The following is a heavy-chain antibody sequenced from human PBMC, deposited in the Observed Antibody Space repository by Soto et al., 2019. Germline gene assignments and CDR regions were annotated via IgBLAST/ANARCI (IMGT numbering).Heavy chain of an antibody. CDR2: IIPIFGTA. Sequence: SVKVSCKVSGGTVSSYAISWVRQAPGQGLEWMGGIIPIFGTANYAQKFQGRVTITADKSTSTAYMELSRLRSEDTAVYYCARKRKNYYDSSGYYRGGASDIWGKGTMVTVSS. V-gene: IGHV1-69*06. D-gene: IGHD3-22*01. CDR3: ARKRKNYYDSSGYYRGGASDI. CDR1: GGTVSSYA. J-gene: IGHJ3*02.